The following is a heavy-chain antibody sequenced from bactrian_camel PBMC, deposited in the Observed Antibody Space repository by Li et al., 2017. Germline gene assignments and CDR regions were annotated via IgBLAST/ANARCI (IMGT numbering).Heavy chain of an antibody. CDR3: AAQWAPWGVCTLPRPSEFGT. J-gene: IGHJ6*01. CDR2: LYTGGTRA. CDR1: GVTVNTFNNYC. V-gene: IGHV3S1*01. D-gene: IGHD5*01. Sequence: HVQLVESGGGSVQAGGSLRLSCAASGVTVNTFNNYCMAWFRRTPGKEREGVASLYTGGTRAYYIDSAKGRFTMSQDQAKNTVYLQMNNLKPEDTAMYYCAAQWAPWGVCTLPRPSEFGTWGQGTQVTVS.